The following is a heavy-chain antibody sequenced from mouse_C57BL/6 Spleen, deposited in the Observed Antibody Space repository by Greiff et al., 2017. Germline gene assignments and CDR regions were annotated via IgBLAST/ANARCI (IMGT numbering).Heavy chain of an antibody. CDR2: IWGGGRT. CDR3: AEHGGYYSGAMDY. Sequence: VKLMESGPGLVAPSQSLSITCTVPGFSLTSYGVDWVHQPPGKGLEWLGVIWGGGRTNYNSALMSRLSIRTDNSKSQVFLKMHSLQTDDTAVYYCAEHGGYYSGAMDYWGQGTSVTVSS. V-gene: IGHV2-9*01. CDR1: GFSLTSYG. D-gene: IGHD2-12*01. J-gene: IGHJ4*01.